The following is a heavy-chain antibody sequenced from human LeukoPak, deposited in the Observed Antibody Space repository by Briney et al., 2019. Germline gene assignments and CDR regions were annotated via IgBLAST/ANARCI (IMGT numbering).Heavy chain of an antibody. V-gene: IGHV1-8*01. CDR1: GYTFTSYD. D-gene: IGHD2-21*02. CDR3: ARARRVVVTATYYFDY. J-gene: IGHJ4*02. Sequence: ASVKVSCKASGYTFTSYDINWVRQATGQGLEWMGWMNPNSGNTGYAQKFQGRVTMTRNTSISTAYMELSSLRSEATAVYYCARARRVVVTATYYFDYWGQGTLVTVSS. CDR2: MNPNSGNT.